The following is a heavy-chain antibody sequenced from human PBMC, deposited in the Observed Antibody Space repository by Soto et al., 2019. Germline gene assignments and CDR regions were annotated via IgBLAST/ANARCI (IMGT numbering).Heavy chain of an antibody. Sequence: KPSETLSLTCAVYGGSFSGYYWSWIRQPPGKGLEWIGEINHSGSTNYNPSLKSRVTISVDTSKNQFSLKLSSVTAADTAVYYCARGRYYDSSGYQFDPWGQGTLVTVSS. J-gene: IGHJ5*02. V-gene: IGHV4-34*01. CDR3: ARGRYYDSSGYQFDP. CDR1: GGSFSGYY. D-gene: IGHD3-22*01. CDR2: INHSGST.